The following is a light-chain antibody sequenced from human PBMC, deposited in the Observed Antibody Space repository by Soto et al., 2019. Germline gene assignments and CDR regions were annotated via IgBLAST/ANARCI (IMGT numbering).Light chain of an antibody. CDR3: SSYTTSSTRV. CDR1: SRDVGSYNY. Sequence: QSALTQPASVSGSPGQSITISCTGTSRDVGSYNYVSWYQQHPAKAPKLMIYDVSNRPSGVSNRFSGSKSGNTASLTISGLQSEDDADYYCSSYTTSSTRVFGGGTQLTVL. J-gene: IGLJ3*02. V-gene: IGLV2-14*01. CDR2: DVS.